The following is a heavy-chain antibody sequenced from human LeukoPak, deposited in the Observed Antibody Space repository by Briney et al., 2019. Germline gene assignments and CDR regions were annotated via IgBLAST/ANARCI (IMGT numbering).Heavy chain of an antibody. Sequence: SETLSLTCDVVADSKNEYYWSWIRQSPGGGLEWIGYIYRRGATNYIPSLRSRVTISVDKSNWQVSLTLKSVTAADTAVYYCVASYSTSSGVDHWGQGTLVTVSS. CDR3: VASYSTSSGVDH. CDR2: IYRRGAT. J-gene: IGHJ4*02. D-gene: IGHD2/OR15-2a*01. CDR1: ADSKNEYY. V-gene: IGHV4-4*09.